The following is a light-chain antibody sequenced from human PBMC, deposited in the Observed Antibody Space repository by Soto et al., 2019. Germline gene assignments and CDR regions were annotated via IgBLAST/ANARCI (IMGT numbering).Light chain of an antibody. Sequence: QSVLTQPPSASGTPGQRVTISCSGSSSNIGSNTVNWYQQLPGTAPKLLIYSNDQRPSGVPDRFSGSKSGTSASLAISGLQSEDEADYYCPAWDERLSAVVFGGGTKLTVL. CDR3: PAWDERLSAVV. J-gene: IGLJ2*01. V-gene: IGLV1-44*01. CDR2: SND. CDR1: SSNIGSNT.